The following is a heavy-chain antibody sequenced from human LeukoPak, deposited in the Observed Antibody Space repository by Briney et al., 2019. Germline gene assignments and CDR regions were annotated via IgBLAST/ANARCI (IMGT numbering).Heavy chain of an antibody. CDR3: ARDRLGPTFSVSHFDL. CDR1: GFTLVDYG. CDR2: INYNGAIT. D-gene: IGHD3-3*02. V-gene: IGHV3-20*04. Sequence: GSLRLSCATSGFTLVDYGLSWVRRAPGKGLEWLCAINYNGAITDYADSVKGRFTISRDNAKNSLYLRMDSLRAEDTALYYCARDRLGPTFSVSHFDLWGQGTLVTVSS. J-gene: IGHJ4*02.